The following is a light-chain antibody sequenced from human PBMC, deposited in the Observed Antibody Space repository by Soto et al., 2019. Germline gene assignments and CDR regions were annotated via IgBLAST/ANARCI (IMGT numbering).Light chain of an antibody. CDR2: DAS. Sequence: EIVLTQSPATLSLSPGERATLSCRASQGVSSSLAWYQQKPGQAPRRLIYDASNRATGIPARFSGSGPGTDFALTASSIEPEDFAVYYCQQRSNWLTFGGGTKVEIK. V-gene: IGKV3D-11*01. CDR1: QGVSSS. CDR3: QQRSNWLT. J-gene: IGKJ4*01.